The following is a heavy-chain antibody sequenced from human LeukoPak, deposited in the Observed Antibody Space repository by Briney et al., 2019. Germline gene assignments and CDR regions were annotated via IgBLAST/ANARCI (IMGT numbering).Heavy chain of an antibody. Sequence: GASVKVSCKASGYTFTSYGISWVRQAPGQGLEWMGGIIPIFGTANYAQKFQGRVTITTDESTSTAYMELSSLRSEDTAVYYCARDWTGIGTALGIWGQGTMVTVSS. CDR2: IIPIFGTA. J-gene: IGHJ3*02. D-gene: IGHD3/OR15-3a*01. V-gene: IGHV1-69*05. CDR3: ARDWTGIGTALGI. CDR1: GYTFTSYG.